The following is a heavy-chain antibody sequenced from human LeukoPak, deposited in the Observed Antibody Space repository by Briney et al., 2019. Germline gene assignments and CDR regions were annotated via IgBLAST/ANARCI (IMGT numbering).Heavy chain of an antibody. CDR2: FYHSGST. V-gene: IGHV4-38-2*02. CDR3: ASLVVVAATDAFDI. CDR1: GYSISSGYY. Sequence: SETLSLTCTVSGYSISSGYYWGWIRQPPGKGLEWIGSFYHSGSTYYNPSLKSRVTISVDTSKNQFSLKLNSVTAADTAVYYCASLVVVAATDAFDIWGQGTMVTVSS. D-gene: IGHD2-15*01. J-gene: IGHJ3*02.